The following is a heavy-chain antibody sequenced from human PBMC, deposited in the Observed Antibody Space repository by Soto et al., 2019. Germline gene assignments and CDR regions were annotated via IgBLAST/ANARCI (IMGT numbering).Heavy chain of an antibody. CDR3: AKDGFNFNLYYYLDV. D-gene: IGHD3-9*01. CDR1: GLNFSSYG. V-gene: IGHV3-23*01. CDR2: ISGSGGST. J-gene: IGHJ6*03. Sequence: GGSLRLSCAAFGLNFSSYGISWVRQAQGKGLEWVSAISGSGGSTYYADSVKGRFTISRDNSKNTLYLQMNSLRAEDTSVYYCAKDGFNFNLYYYLDVWVKGTTVTVSS.